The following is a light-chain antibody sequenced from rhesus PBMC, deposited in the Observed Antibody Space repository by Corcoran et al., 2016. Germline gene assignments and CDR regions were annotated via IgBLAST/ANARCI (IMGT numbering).Light chain of an antibody. J-gene: IGKJ4*01. CDR1: QGINTW. V-gene: IGKV1-22*01. CDR3: QQYIDRPLT. Sequence: DIQMTQSPSSLSASVGDTVTITCRASQGINTWLTWYQQKPGKAPKLLIYKASSLQSGVPSRFSGPGSGTDFTLPISSLQSEDFATYYCQQYIDRPLTFGGGTKVELK. CDR2: KAS.